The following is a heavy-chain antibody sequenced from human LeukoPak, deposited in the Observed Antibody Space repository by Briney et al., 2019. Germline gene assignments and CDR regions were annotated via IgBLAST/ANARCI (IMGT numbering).Heavy chain of an antibody. V-gene: IGHV1-46*01. CDR3: ARSGGGYVDVFDI. J-gene: IGHJ3*02. CDR2: LNPSIGTT. D-gene: IGHD1-1*01. Sequence: ASVRVSCKASGYTFTSYYIHWVRQAPGQGLEWMGILNPSIGTTDYAQNFQGRVTMTRETSTSTVYMELSSLRSEDTAVYYCARSGGGYVDVFDIWGPGTMVTVSS. CDR1: GYTFTSYY.